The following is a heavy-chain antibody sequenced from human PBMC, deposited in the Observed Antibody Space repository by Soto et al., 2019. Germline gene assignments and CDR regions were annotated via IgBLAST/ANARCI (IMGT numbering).Heavy chain of an antibody. CDR2: VYYGGNT. CDR1: GASISSGGYY. CDR3: ARDRSGSRYFDHL. J-gene: IGHJ5*02. D-gene: IGHD1-26*01. Sequence: QILLQESGPGLVKPSQTLSLTCTVSGASISSGGYYWTWIRQHPGKGLDWIGYVYYGGNTNFNPSLRCRVAMSVDRSKTQFSLEMKSVTVADTAVYFCARDRSGSRYFDHLWGQGTLVTVSS. V-gene: IGHV4-31*03.